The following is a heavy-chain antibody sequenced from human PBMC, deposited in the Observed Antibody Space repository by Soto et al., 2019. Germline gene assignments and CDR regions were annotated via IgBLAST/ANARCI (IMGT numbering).Heavy chain of an antibody. CDR3: ARKPWVRFDY. CDR1: GDSISSSVW. D-gene: IGHD7-27*01. CDR2: VFHTGNT. V-gene: IGHV4-4*02. Sequence: SETLSLTCAVSGDSISSSVWWTWVRQPPGKGLEWIGEVFHTGNTNYNPSLKSRVTMSVDKSTSEFSLKVTSVTAADTAIYYWARKPWVRFDYGGRGARATASS. J-gene: IGHJ4*02.